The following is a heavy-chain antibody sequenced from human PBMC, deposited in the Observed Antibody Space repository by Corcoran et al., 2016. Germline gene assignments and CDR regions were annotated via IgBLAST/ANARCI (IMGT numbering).Heavy chain of an antibody. CDR2: IKGGDNEK. J-gene: IGHJ4*02. Sequence: EVQLVESGGGLVQPGGSLRLSCAASGFPFDTYGMTWVRQAPGKGLEWVAHIKGGDNEKYYVDSVKGRFTISRDNDKKLVYLQMNSLRAEDTAVYYCGRSSWNDYWGQGTLVTVSS. CDR1: GFPFDTYG. D-gene: IGHD6-13*01. V-gene: IGHV3-7*01. CDR3: GRSSWNDY.